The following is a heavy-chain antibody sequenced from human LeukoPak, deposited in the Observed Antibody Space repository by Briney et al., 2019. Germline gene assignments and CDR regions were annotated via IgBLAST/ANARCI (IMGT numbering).Heavy chain of an antibody. CDR1: GFSVSTSGVG. V-gene: IGHV2-5*02. D-gene: IGHD1-26*01. J-gene: IGHJ4*02. Sequence: SGPTLVNPTQTLTLTCTFSGFSVSTSGVGVGWIRQPPGKALEWLALIYWDDEKRYSPSLKSRLTITKDTPKNQMVLTMTNMDPVDTATYYCACSGRTDPLFDYWGQGTLVTVSS. CDR3: ACSGRTDPLFDY. CDR2: IYWDDEK.